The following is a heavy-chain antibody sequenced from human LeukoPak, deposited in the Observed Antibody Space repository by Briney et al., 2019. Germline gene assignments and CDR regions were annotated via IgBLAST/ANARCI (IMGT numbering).Heavy chain of an antibody. CDR1: GGSISSYY. Sequence: SETLSLTCTVSGGSISSYYWSWIRQPAGKGLEWIGRIYTSGSTNYNPSLKSRVTMSVDTSKNQFSLKLSSVTAADTAVYYCASVGYCSGGSCYSTEYFQHWGQGTLVTVST. CDR2: IYTSGST. D-gene: IGHD2-15*01. J-gene: IGHJ1*01. V-gene: IGHV4-4*07. CDR3: ASVGYCSGGSCYSTEYFQH.